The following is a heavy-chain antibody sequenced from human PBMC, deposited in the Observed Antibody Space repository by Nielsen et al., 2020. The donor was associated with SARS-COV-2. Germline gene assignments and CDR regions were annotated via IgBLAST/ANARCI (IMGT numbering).Heavy chain of an antibody. Sequence: WIRQPPGKGLEWVSSISSSSSYIYYADSVKGRFTISRDNAKNSLYLQMNSLRDEDTAVYYCARVGSSGPGGFDPWGQGTLVTVSS. CDR3: ARVGSSGPGGFDP. D-gene: IGHD6-19*01. J-gene: IGHJ5*02. CDR2: ISSSSSYI. V-gene: IGHV3-21*01.